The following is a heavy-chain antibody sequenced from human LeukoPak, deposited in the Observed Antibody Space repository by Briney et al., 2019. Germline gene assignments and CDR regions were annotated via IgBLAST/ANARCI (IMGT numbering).Heavy chain of an antibody. Sequence: PSETLSLTCTVSDGSISSYYWSWIRQPPGKGLEWIGYIYYSGSTNYNPSLKSRVTISVDTSKNQFSLKLSSVTAADTAVYYCARDLGSSGYYYYYYGMDVWGQGTTVTVSS. D-gene: IGHD3-22*01. CDR3: ARDLGSSGYYYYYYGMDV. V-gene: IGHV4-59*01. CDR1: DGSISSYY. CDR2: IYYSGST. J-gene: IGHJ6*02.